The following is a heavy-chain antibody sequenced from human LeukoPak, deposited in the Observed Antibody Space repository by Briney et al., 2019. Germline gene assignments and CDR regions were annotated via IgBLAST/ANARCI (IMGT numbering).Heavy chain of an antibody. V-gene: IGHV2-5*02. CDR2: ISWDDDK. D-gene: IGHD1-7*01. Sequence: SGPTLVKPTQTLTLTCTFSGFSLSTSGVGVGWIRHPPGKALERLAPISWDDDKRYSPSLKSRLTITKDTSKNQVVLTMTNMDPVDTATYYCAHRRPYNWNYVGYFDYWGQGTLVTVSS. CDR3: AHRRPYNWNYVGYFDY. CDR1: GFSLSTSGVG. J-gene: IGHJ4*02.